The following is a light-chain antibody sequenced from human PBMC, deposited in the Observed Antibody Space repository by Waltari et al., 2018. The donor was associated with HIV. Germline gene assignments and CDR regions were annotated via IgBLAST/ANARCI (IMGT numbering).Light chain of an antibody. V-gene: IGLV8-61*01. Sequence: QTVVTQEPSFSVSPGGTVTLPCGLNSGSVSPTSFPSWYQQTPGQAPRTLIYSTNIRSSGVPDRFSGSILGNKATLTITGAQADDESDYYCLVHMGHGAWVFGGGTKLTVL. CDR2: STN. CDR1: SGSVSPTSF. CDR3: LVHMGHGAWV. J-gene: IGLJ3*02.